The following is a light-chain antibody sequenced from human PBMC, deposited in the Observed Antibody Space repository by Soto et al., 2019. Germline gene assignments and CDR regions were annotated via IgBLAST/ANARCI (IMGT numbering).Light chain of an antibody. CDR2: DVS. V-gene: IGLV2-14*01. J-gene: IGLJ2*01. CDR1: SSDVGGYNY. Sequence: QSALTQPASVSGSPGQSITISCTGTSSDVGGYNYVSWYQQHPGKAPKLMIYDVSNRPSGVSNRFSGSKSGNTASLIISGLQADDATDYYCSSYTGSSTNVLFGGGTTVTVL. CDR3: SSYTGSSTNVL.